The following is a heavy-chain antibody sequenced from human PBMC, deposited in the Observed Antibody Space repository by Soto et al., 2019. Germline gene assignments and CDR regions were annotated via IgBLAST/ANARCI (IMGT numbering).Heavy chain of an antibody. V-gene: IGHV3-48*01. CDR2: ISGSSTII. J-gene: IGHJ3*01. CDR1: GFSFSDYS. D-gene: IGHD6-13*01. CDR3: ARRIATHGIGAFDV. Sequence: GGSLRLSCAASGFSFSDYSMNWVRQTPGNVLELVSYISGSSTIIYYRDSVKGRFTISRDNAKNSLYLQMNSLRAEDTAVYYCARRIATHGIGAFDVWGQGTMVTVSS.